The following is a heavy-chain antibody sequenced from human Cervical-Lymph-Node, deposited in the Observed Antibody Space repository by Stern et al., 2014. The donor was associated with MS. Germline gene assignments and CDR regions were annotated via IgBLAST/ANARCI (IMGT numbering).Heavy chain of an antibody. CDR3: ALSSETSDRWYSLGYDL. CDR2: IFPVFGTP. D-gene: IGHD6-13*01. J-gene: IGHJ5*02. V-gene: IGHV1-69*01. Sequence: VQLVESGGEVTKPGSSVKVSCKASGGTFRKFPSSWVRQAPGQGLEWMGGIFPVFGTPTYAQEFRGRVPITADVATSTVYMELSSLRSDDTAVYYCALSSETSDRWYSLGYDLWGQGTLVTVSS. CDR1: GGTFRKFP.